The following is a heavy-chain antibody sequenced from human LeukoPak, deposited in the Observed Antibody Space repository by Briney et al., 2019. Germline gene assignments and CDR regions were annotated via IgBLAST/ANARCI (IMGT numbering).Heavy chain of an antibody. V-gene: IGHV4-38-2*02. Sequence: SETLSLTCTVSGYSISSGDYWGWIRQPPGKGLEWIGSIYHSGRTYYNASLKSQVSISIDTSKNQFSLRLTSVTAADTAVYYCARQTGSGLFILPGGQGTLVTVSS. CDR1: GYSISSGDY. CDR2: IYHSGRT. D-gene: IGHD3/OR15-3a*01. J-gene: IGHJ4*02. CDR3: ARQTGSGLFILP.